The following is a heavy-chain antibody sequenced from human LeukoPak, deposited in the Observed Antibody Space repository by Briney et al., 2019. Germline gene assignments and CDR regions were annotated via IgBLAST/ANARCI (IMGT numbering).Heavy chain of an antibody. CDR2: IYTSGST. CDR1: GGSISSGSYY. J-gene: IGHJ3*02. Sequence: PLETLSLTCTVSGGSISSGSYYWSWIRQPAGKGLEWIGRIYTSGSTNYNPSLKSRVTISVDTSKNQFSLKLSSVTAADTAVYYCARTGNWGAFDIWGQGTMVTVSS. D-gene: IGHD3-16*01. CDR3: ARTGNWGAFDI. V-gene: IGHV4-61*02.